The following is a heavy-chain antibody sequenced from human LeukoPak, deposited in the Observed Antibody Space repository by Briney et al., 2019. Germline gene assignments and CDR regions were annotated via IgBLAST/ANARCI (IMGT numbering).Heavy chain of an antibody. J-gene: IGHJ4*02. V-gene: IGHV4-59*01. CDR2: IYYSGST. Sequence: SETLSLTCTVSGGSISSYYWSWIRQPPGKGLEWIGYIYYSGSTNYNPSLKSRVTISVDTSKNQFSLKLSSVTAADTAVYYCARATIVGAMGLDYWGQGTLVTVSS. D-gene: IGHD1-26*01. CDR3: ARATIVGAMGLDY. CDR1: GGSISSYY.